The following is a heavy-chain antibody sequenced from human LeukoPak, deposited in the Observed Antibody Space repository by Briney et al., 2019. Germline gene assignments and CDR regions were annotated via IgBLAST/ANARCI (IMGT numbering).Heavy chain of an antibody. CDR2: FDPEDGET. V-gene: IGHV1-24*01. J-gene: IGHJ4*02. D-gene: IGHD1-26*01. CDR3: ARDSDSGSRSRVDY. Sequence: GASVKVSCRVSGYTLTELSMHWVRQAPGKGLEWMGGFDPEDGETIYAQKFQGRVTITADKSTSTAYMELSSLRSEDTAVYYCARDSDSGSRSRVDYWGQGTLVTVSS. CDR1: GYTLTELS.